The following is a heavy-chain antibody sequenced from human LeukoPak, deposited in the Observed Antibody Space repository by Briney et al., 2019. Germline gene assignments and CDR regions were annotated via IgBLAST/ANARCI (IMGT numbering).Heavy chain of an antibody. CDR3: ARDRPYYSSSWWDDY. CDR1: GFTVSSNY. J-gene: IGHJ4*02. D-gene: IGHD6-13*01. CDR2: IYGGGST. V-gene: IGHV3-66*02. Sequence: GGSLRLSCAASGFTVSSNYMSWVRQAPGKGLEWVSVIYGGGSTYYADSVKGRFTISRDNSKNTLYLQMNSLRAEDTAVYYCARDRPYYSSSWWDDYWGQGTLVTVSS.